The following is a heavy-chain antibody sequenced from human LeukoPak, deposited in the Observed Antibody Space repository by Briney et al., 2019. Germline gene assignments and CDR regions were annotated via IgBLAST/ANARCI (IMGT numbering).Heavy chain of an antibody. Sequence: PGGSLRLSCAASGFTFSSYSMNWVRQAPGKGLEWVSSISSSSSYIYYADSVKGRFTISRDKAKNSLYLQMNSLRAEDTAVYYCARDRIEYCSGGSCYDAWFDPWGQGTLVTVSS. CDR2: ISSSSSYI. J-gene: IGHJ5*02. CDR1: GFTFSSYS. V-gene: IGHV3-21*01. D-gene: IGHD2-15*01. CDR3: ARDRIEYCSGGSCYDAWFDP.